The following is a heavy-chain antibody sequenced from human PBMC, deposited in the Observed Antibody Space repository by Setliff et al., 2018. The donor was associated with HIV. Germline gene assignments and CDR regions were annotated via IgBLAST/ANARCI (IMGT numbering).Heavy chain of an antibody. Sequence: PSETLSLTCAVYGGSFSGYCWSWIRQPPGKGLEWIREINHSGSTNYNPSLKSRVTISVDTSKNQFSLKLSSVTAADTAVYYCNIYYYYYMDVWGKGTTVTVSS. J-gene: IGHJ6*03. CDR3: NIYYYYYMDV. V-gene: IGHV4-34*01. CDR2: INHSGST. CDR1: GGSFSGYC.